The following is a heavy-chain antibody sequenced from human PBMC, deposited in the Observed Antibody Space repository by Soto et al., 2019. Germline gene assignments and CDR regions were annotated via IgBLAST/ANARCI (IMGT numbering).Heavy chain of an antibody. CDR2: IFYSGST. V-gene: IGHV4-59*08. Sequence: SETLSLTSTVAGGSMPSYYWRWVRPLPGKGLEWIGYIFYSGSTYYNPSLQSRVTISLDTSKNQFSLKLTSLTAADTAIYYCARRVQTNSVVVQDNWLDPWGQGTLVTVSS. J-gene: IGHJ5*02. CDR1: GGSMPSYY. CDR3: ARRVQTNSVVVQDNWLDP. D-gene: IGHD2-15*01.